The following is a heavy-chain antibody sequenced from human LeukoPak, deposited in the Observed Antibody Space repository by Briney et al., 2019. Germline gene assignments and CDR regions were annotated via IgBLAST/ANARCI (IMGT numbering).Heavy chain of an antibody. CDR3: AREGYCSTTSYCYFDS. CDR2: SYYRGRT. J-gene: IGHJ4*02. V-gene: IGHV4-31*03. Sequence: PSETLSLTCSVSGGSISSGGYYWSWIRQHPGKGLEWIGCSYYRGRTYYNPSLRSRLTISLDTSQNQLSLEVRSVTAADTAVYYCAREGYCSTTSYCYFDSWGQGPLVTVSS. CDR1: GGSISSGGYY. D-gene: IGHD2-2*01.